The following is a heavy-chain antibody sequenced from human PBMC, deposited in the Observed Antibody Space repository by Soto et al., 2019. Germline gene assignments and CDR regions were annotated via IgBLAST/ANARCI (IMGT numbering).Heavy chain of an antibody. V-gene: IGHV1-2*04. CDR3: AREGYSSSWYRLYYYGMDV. CDR2: INPNSGGT. D-gene: IGHD6-13*01. CDR1: GYTFTGYY. Sequence: ASVKVSGKASGYTFTGYYMHWVRQAPGQGLEWMGWINPNSGGTNYAQKFQGWVTMTRDTSISTAYMELSRLRSDDTAVYYCAREGYSSSWYRLYYYGMDVWGQGTTVTVSS. J-gene: IGHJ6*02.